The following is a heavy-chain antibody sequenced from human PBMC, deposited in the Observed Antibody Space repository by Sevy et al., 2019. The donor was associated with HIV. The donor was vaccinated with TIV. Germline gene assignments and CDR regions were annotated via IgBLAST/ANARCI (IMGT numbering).Heavy chain of an antibody. V-gene: IGHV3-9*01. J-gene: IGHJ2*01. D-gene: IGHD6-13*01. CDR2: ISWNSGSI. CDR1: GFTFDDYA. Sequence: GGSLRLSCAASGFTFDDYAMHWVRQAPGKGLEWVSGISWNSGSIGYADSVKGRFTISMDSAKNSLYLQMNSLRAEDTALYYCAKPLHRTGYSSSWYFDWYFDLWGRGTLVTVSS. CDR3: AKPLHRTGYSSSWYFDWYFDL.